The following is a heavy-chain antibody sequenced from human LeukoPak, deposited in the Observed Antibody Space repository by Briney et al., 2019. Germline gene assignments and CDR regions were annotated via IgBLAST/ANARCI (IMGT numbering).Heavy chain of an antibody. V-gene: IGHV1-18*01. CDR1: GYTFSSYG. CDR3: AREVDYDHRDLDAFDI. CDR2: ISGYNGNT. D-gene: IGHD4-17*01. Sequence: GASVKVSCKASGYTFSSYGVSWVRQAPGQGLEWMGWISGYNGNTNYAQKLQGRVTMTTDTSTSTAYMELRSLRSDDTAVYYCAREVDYDHRDLDAFDIWGQGTMVTVSS. J-gene: IGHJ3*02.